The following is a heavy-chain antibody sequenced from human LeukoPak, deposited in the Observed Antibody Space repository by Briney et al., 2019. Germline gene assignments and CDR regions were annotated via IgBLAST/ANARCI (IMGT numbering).Heavy chain of an antibody. Sequence: SETLSLTCTVSGGSISSYWSWIRQSPGKGLEWIGYVHHTGDSHYNPSLESRATLSIDTSKNQFSLRLKSVTAADTAVYYCARYGSRSSYKAFDYWGQGTLVTVSS. CDR2: VHHTGDS. CDR1: GGSISSY. J-gene: IGHJ4*02. CDR3: ARYGSRSSYKAFDY. D-gene: IGHD3-10*01. V-gene: IGHV4-59*01.